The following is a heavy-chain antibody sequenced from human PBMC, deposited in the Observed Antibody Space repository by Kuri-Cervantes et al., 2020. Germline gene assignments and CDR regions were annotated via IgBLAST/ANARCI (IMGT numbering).Heavy chain of an antibody. CDR1: GGSISSSSSY. D-gene: IGHD7-27*01. Sequence: SETLSLTCTVSGGSISSSSSYWGWVRQPPGKGLEWIGSIYYRGSTYYNPSLKSRVTISVDTSENQFSLNLSSVTAADTAVYYCARDRRQTGDFDYWGQGTLVTVSS. CDR3: ARDRRQTGDFDY. CDR2: IYYRGST. V-gene: IGHV4-39*02. J-gene: IGHJ4*02.